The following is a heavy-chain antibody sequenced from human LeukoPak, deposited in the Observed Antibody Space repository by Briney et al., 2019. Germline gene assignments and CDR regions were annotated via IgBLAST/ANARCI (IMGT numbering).Heavy chain of an antibody. CDR2: TRNKANSYTT. D-gene: IGHD5-12*01. CDR1: GFTFSDHY. V-gene: IGHV3-72*01. Sequence: GGSLRPSCAASGFTFSDHYMDWVRQAPGKGPEWVGRTRNKANSYTTEYAASVKGRFTISRDDSKNSLYLQMNSLKTEDTAVYYCARYSGYDSPFDYWGQGTLVTVSS. J-gene: IGHJ4*02. CDR3: ARYSGYDSPFDY.